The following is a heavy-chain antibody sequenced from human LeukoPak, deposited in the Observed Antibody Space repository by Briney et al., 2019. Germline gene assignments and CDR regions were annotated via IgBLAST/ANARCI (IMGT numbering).Heavy chain of an antibody. Sequence: PSETLSLTXAVYGGSFSGYYWSWIRQPPGKGLEWIGEINHGGSTNYNPSLKSRVTISGDTSKNQFSLKLNSVTAADTAVYYCVSRSLGLWDYFDYWGQGTLVTVSS. D-gene: IGHD3-16*01. CDR1: GGSFSGYY. J-gene: IGHJ4*02. CDR3: VSRSLGLWDYFDY. CDR2: INHGGST. V-gene: IGHV4-34*01.